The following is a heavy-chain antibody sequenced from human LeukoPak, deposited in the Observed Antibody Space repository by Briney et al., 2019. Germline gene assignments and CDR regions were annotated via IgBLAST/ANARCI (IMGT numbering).Heavy chain of an antibody. D-gene: IGHD6-13*01. CDR1: RFTFSSYG. CDR3: ARGSIAAAGTGIDY. CDR2: ISSSGSTI. V-gene: IGHV3-48*04. Sequence: GGSLRLSCAASRFTFSSYGMHWVRQAPGKGLEWVSYISSSGSTIYYADSVKGRFTISRDNAKNSLYLQMNSLRAEDTAVYYCARGSIAAAGTGIDYWGQGTLVTVSS. J-gene: IGHJ4*02.